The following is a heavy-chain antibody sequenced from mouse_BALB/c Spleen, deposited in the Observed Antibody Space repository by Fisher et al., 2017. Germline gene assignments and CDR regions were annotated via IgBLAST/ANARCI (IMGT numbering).Heavy chain of an antibody. CDR3: ARRGRGNYGYAMDY. D-gene: IGHD2-1*01. Sequence: KFKGKATLTADKSSSTAYMQLSSLTSEDSAVYYCARRGRGNYGYAMDYWGQGTSVTVSS. V-gene: IGHV1-4*01. J-gene: IGHJ4*01.